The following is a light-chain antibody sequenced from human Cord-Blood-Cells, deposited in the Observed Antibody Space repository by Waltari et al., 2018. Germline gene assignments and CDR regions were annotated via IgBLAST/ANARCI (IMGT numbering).Light chain of an antibody. Sequence: QSALTQPPSASGSPGQSVTISCTGTSSDVGGYNYVSWYQQHPGKAPKLMIDEVSKRPSGVPDRFPGSKSVNPASLTVSGLQAEDEADYYCSSYAGSNKNVFGTGTKVTVL. CDR2: EVS. CDR3: SSYAGSNKNV. J-gene: IGLJ1*01. CDR1: SSDVGGYNY. V-gene: IGLV2-8*01.